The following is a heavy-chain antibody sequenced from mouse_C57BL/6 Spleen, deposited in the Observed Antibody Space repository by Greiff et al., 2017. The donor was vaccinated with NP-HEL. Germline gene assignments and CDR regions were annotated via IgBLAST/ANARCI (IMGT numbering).Heavy chain of an antibody. D-gene: IGHD2-4*01. V-gene: IGHV1-52*01. Sequence: QVQLQQPGAELVRPGSSVKLSCKASGYTFTSYWMHWVKQRPIQGLEWIGNIDPSDSETHYNQKFKDKATLTVDKSSSTAYMQLSSLTSEDSAVYYCARADYGRDYLDYWGQGTTLTVSS. CDR1: GYTFTSYW. CDR2: IDPSDSET. CDR3: ARADYGRDYLDY. J-gene: IGHJ2*01.